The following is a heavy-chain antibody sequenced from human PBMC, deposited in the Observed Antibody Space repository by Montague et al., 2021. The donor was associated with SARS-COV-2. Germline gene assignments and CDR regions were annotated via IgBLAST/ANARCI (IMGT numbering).Heavy chain of an antibody. V-gene: IGHV4-31*03. J-gene: IGHJ5*02. CDR3: ARARAGRNTIVGVESNWFDP. D-gene: IGHD3-3*01. CDR2: IYYSGST. CDR1: GGSISSGGYY. Sequence: TLSLTCTVSGGSISSGGYYWSWIRQPPGKGLEWIGYIYYSGSTYYNPSLKSRVTISVDTSKNQFSLKLSSVTAADTAVYYCARARAGRNTIVGVESNWFDPWGQGTLVTVSS.